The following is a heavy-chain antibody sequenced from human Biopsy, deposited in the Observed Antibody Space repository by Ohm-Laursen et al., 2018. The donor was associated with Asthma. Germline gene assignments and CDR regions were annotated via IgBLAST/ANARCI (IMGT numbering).Heavy chain of an antibody. CDR2: ISPSGNT. V-gene: IGHV4-30-2*01. CDR1: SGSNSSGDYS. Sequence: SQTLSLTCAVSSGSNSSGDYSWSWIRQPPGKGLEWIRFISPSGNTYYSPSLKSRLTISVDRSKNQFSLRLSSVTAADTAMYYCARDYGDYVWRAFDIWGQGTMVTVSS. J-gene: IGHJ3*02. D-gene: IGHD4-17*01. CDR3: ARDYGDYVWRAFDI.